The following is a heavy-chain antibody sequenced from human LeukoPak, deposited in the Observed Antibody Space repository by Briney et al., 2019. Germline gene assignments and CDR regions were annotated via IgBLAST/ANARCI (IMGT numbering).Heavy chain of an antibody. J-gene: IGHJ4*02. CDR2: ISGSGGST. Sequence: GGSLRLSCAASGFTFSSYAMNWVRQAPGKGLEWVSAISGSGGSTYYADSVKGRFTISRDNSKNTLYLQMNSLRAEDTAVYYCARGPYLGYCSGGSCNQIDYWGQGTLVTVSS. V-gene: IGHV3-23*01. D-gene: IGHD2-15*01. CDR1: GFTFSSYA. CDR3: ARGPYLGYCSGGSCNQIDY.